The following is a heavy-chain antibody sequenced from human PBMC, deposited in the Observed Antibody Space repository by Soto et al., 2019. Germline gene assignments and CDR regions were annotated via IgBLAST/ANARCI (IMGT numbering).Heavy chain of an antibody. V-gene: IGHV4-34*01. CDR3: ARGSKGYCSSTSCPRNNFDY. J-gene: IGHJ4*02. CDR2: INHSGST. CDR1: GGSFSGYY. Sequence: PSETLSLTCAVYGGSFSGYYWSWIRQPPGKGLEWIGEINHSGSTNYNPSLKSRVTISVDTSKNQFSLKLSSVTAADTAVYYCARGSKGYCSSTSCPRNNFDYWGQGTLVTVSS. D-gene: IGHD2-2*01.